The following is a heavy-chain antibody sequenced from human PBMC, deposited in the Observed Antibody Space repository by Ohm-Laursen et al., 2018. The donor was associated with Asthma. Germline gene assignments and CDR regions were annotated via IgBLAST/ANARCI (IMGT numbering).Heavy chain of an antibody. Sequence: TLSLTCTVSGGSIGSDDYYWSWIRQPPGKGLEWIGYFFLRGNDNYNPSLRSRVTMSMGTSRDQFSLNLRSVTAADTAVYYCARVGIAARVIDYWGQGTLVTVSS. J-gene: IGHJ4*02. V-gene: IGHV4-61*08. D-gene: IGHD6-6*01. CDR1: GGSIGSDDYY. CDR2: FFLRGND. CDR3: ARVGIAARVIDY.